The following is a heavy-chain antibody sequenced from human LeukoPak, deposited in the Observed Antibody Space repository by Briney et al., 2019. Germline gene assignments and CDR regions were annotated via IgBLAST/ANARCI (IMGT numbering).Heavy chain of an antibody. V-gene: IGHV4-39*07. CDR2: INHSGST. CDR3: ASWGSGYSYGYFDY. J-gene: IGHJ4*02. Sequence: SETLSLTCTVSGGSISSSSYYWSWIRQPPGKGLEWIGEINHSGSTNYNPSLKSRVTISVDTSKNQFSLKLSSVTAADTAVYYCASWGSGYSYGYFDYWGQGTLVTVSS. CDR1: GGSISSSSYY. D-gene: IGHD5-18*01.